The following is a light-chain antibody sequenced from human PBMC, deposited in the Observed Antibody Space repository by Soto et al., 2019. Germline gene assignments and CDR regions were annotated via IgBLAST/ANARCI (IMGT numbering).Light chain of an antibody. Sequence: QSALSQPASVSGSPGQSITISCTGTSSDVGGFEYVSWYQHQPGKAPKLIIYDVSKRPSGVPDRFSGSKSGNTASLTISGLQAEDEADYYCCSYAGTSNYVFGTGTKLTVL. CDR3: CSYAGTSNYV. CDR1: SSDVGGFEY. V-gene: IGLV2-11*01. J-gene: IGLJ1*01. CDR2: DVS.